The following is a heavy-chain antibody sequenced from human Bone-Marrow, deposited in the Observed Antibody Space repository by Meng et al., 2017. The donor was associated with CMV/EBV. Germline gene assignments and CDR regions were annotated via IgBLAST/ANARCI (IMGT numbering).Heavy chain of an antibody. V-gene: IGHV3-21*01. CDR2: INTDSTYT. Sequence: GESLKISCAASGFTFTTYAMNWVRQAPGKGLEWVSSINTDSTYTSYTDSVKGRFTISRDNSKNTLYLQMNSLRAEDTAVYYCAKDQLGPGDYWGQGTLVTVSS. D-gene: IGHD7-27*01. CDR3: AKDQLGPGDY. CDR1: GFTFTTYA. J-gene: IGHJ4*02.